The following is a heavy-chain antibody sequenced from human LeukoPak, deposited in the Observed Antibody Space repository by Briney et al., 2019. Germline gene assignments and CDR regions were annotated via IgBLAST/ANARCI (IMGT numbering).Heavy chain of an antibody. CDR3: ARGPPTELPAAMPSGYYYGMDV. J-gene: IGHJ6*04. CDR2: IIPIFGTA. D-gene: IGHD2-2*01. V-gene: IGHV1-69*13. CDR1: GGTFSSYA. Sequence: SVKVSRKASGGTFSSYAISWVRQAPGQGLEWMGGIIPIFGTANYAQKFQGRVTITADESTSTAYMELSSLRSEDTAVYYCARGPPTELPAAMPSGYYYGMDVWGKGATVTVSS.